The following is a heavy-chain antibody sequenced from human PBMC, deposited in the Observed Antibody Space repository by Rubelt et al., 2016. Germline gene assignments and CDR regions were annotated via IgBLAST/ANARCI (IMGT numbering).Heavy chain of an antibody. V-gene: IGHV4-39*01. CDR1: GGSISSSSYY. CDR3: VRRRQGDTKGWFDT. Sequence: QLQLQESGPGLVKPSETLSLTCTVSGGSISSSSYYWGWIRQPPGKGLEWIGSIYYSGSTYYNPSLKSRVTISVDTSKNQLYLNLTAGTGTDTAVDYCVRRRQGDTKGWFDTWGKGILVTVSP. D-gene: IGHD3-16*01. CDR2: IYYSGST. J-gene: IGHJ5*02.